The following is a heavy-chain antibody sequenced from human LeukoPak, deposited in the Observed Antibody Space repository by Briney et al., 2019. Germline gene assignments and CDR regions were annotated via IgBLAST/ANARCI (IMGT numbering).Heavy chain of an antibody. CDR3: VKGDRGYSYGYYFDY. CDR2: IGWNSGSI. D-gene: IGHD5-18*01. V-gene: IGHV3-9*03. J-gene: IGHJ4*02. Sequence: PGGSLRLSXAASGFTFDDYAMHWVRQAPGKGLEWVSGIGWNSGSIGYADSVKGRFTISGDNAKNSLYLQMNSLRAEDMALYYCVKGDRGYSYGYYFDYWGQGTLVTVSS. CDR1: GFTFDDYA.